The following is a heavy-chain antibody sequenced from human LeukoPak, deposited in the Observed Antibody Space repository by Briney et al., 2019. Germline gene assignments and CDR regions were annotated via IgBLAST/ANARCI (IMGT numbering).Heavy chain of an antibody. CDR1: GYTLTELS. J-gene: IGHJ4*02. Sequence: ASVTVSCTVSGYTLTELSMHWVRQAPGKGLEWMGGFDPEDGETIYAQKFQGRVTMTEDTSTDTAYMELSGLRSEDTAVYYCATVAVYSSGWPLKYYFDYWGQGTLVTVSS. D-gene: IGHD6-19*01. CDR3: ATVAVYSSGWPLKYYFDY. V-gene: IGHV1-24*01. CDR2: FDPEDGET.